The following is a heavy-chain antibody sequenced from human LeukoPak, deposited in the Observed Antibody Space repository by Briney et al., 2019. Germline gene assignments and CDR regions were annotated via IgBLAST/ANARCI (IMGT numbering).Heavy chain of an antibody. CDR3: ARGGYVRFQH. CDR1: GGSINSQY. J-gene: IGHJ1*01. CDR2: VYYTGTT. D-gene: IGHD3-10*02. Sequence: SETLSLTCTVSGGSINSQYWSWIRQPPGEGLEWIGYVYYTGTTNYNPSLKSRVTISVDTSKNQFSLKLSSVTAADTAVYYCARGGYVRFQHWGQGTLVTVSS. V-gene: IGHV4-59*11.